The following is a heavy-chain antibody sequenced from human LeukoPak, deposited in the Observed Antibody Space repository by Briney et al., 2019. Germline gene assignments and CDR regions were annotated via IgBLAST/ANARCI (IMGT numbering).Heavy chain of an antibody. CDR3: AELGITMIRGV. CDR1: GFTFSSYT. CDR2: ISSSGSTI. D-gene: IGHD3-22*01. V-gene: IGHV3-48*04. J-gene: IGHJ6*04. Sequence: GGSLRLSCAASGFTFSSYTMNWVRQAPGKGLEWVSYISSSGSTIYYADSVKGRFTISRDNAKNSLYLQMNSLRAEDTAVYYCAELGITMIRGVWGKGTTVTISS.